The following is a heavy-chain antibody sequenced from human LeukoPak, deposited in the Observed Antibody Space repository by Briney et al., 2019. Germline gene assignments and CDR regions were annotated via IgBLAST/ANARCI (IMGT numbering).Heavy chain of an antibody. D-gene: IGHD5-18*01. J-gene: IGHJ5*02. CDR3: AQTAMVNRRVFWFDP. CDR1: GGSISSGGYY. V-gene: IGHV4-31*03. Sequence: SETLSLTCTVSGGSISSGGYYWSWIRQHPGKGLEWIGYIYYSGSTYYNPSLKSRVTISVDTSKNQFSLKLSSVTAADTAVYYCAQTAMVNRRVFWFDPWGQGTLVTVSS. CDR2: IYYSGST.